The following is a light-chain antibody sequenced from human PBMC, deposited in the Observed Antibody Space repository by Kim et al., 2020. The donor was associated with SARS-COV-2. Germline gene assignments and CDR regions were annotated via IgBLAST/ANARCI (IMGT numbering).Light chain of an antibody. CDR3: QQYHILPPT. V-gene: IGKV1-33*01. CDR2: DAS. CDR1: QDIVKY. Sequence: DIQMTQSPSSLSASVGDRVTIACQASQDIVKYLNWYQHKPGIAPNLLIYDASTLETGVPSRFSGSGSGTNFTFTISSLQPEDIATYYCQQYHILPPTFGGGTKVDIK. J-gene: IGKJ4*01.